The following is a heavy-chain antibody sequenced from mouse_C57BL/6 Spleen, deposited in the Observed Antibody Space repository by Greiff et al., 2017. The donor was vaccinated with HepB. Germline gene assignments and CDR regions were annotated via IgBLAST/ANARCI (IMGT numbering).Heavy chain of an antibody. CDR1: GYTFTDYE. V-gene: IGHV1-15*01. Sequence: QVQLKESGAELVRPGASVTLSCKASGYTFTDYEMHWVKQTPVHGLEWIGAIDPETGGTAYNQKFKGKAILTADKSSSTAYMELRSLTSEDSAVYYCTRANQRYFDYWGQGTTLTVSS. J-gene: IGHJ2*01. CDR3: TRANQRYFDY. D-gene: IGHD4-1*01. CDR2: IDPETGGT.